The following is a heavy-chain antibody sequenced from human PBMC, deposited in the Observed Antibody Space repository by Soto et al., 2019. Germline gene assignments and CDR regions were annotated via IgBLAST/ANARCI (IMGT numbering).Heavy chain of an antibody. V-gene: IGHV4-4*02. CDR1: GGSISSSNW. J-gene: IGHJ5*02. CDR2: IYHSGST. Sequence: SEPLSLTCAVSGGSISSSNWWSWVRQPPGKGLEWIGEIYHSGSTNYNPSLKSRVTISVDKSKNQFSLKLSSVTAADTAVYYCARDLGLLFGGVRFDPWGQGTLVT. D-gene: IGHD3-3*01. CDR3: ARDLGLLFGGVRFDP.